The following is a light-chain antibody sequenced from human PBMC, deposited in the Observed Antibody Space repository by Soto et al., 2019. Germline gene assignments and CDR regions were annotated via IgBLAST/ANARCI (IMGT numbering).Light chain of an antibody. V-gene: IGLV2-14*03. CDR2: GVS. CDR1: SSDIGGYGY. CDR3: GSYTSSGSLVV. J-gene: IGLJ2*01. Sequence: QSVLTQPASVSGSPGQSITISCTGTSSDIGGYGYVSWYQHHPGKAPKLLIYGVSNRPSGVSNRFSASKSGNTASLTISGLQAEDEGDYYCGSYTSSGSLVVFGGGTKVTVL.